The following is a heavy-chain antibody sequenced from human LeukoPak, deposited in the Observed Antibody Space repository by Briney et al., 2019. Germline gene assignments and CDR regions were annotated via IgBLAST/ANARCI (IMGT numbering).Heavy chain of an antibody. J-gene: IGHJ6*03. V-gene: IGHV3-53*01. CDR1: GFTVSSNY. Sequence: PGGSLRLSCAASGFTVSSNYMSWVRQAPGKGLEWVSVIYSGGSTYYADSVKGRFTISRDNSKNTLYLQMNSLRAEDTAVYYCARGSIVGALHYYYMDVWGKGTTVTISS. D-gene: IGHD1-26*01. CDR2: IYSGGST. CDR3: ARGSIVGALHYYYMDV.